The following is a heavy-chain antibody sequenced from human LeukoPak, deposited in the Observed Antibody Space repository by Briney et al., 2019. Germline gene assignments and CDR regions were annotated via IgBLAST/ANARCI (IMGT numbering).Heavy chain of an antibody. D-gene: IGHD3-10*01. CDR1: GFTFSSYA. CDR3: ARSQGYYGSGSYSEGNWFDP. J-gene: IGHJ5*02. V-gene: IGHV3-30*04. Sequence: GGSLRLSCAASGFTFSSYAMHWVRQAPGKGLERVAVISYDGSNKYYADSVKGRFTISRDNSKNTLYLQMNSLRAEDTAVYYCARSQGYYGSGSYSEGNWFDPWGQGTLVTVSS. CDR2: ISYDGSNK.